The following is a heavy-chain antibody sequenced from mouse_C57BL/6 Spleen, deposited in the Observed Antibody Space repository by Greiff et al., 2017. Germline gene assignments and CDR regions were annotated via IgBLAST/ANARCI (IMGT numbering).Heavy chain of an antibody. CDR3: ARHGYSNSFAY. Sequence: DVQLVESGGGLVKPGGSLKLSCAASGFTFSSYTMSWVRQTPEKRLEWVATISGGGGNTYYPDSVKGRFTISRDNAKNTLYLQMSSLRSEDTALYYCARHGYSNSFAYWGQGTLVTVS. D-gene: IGHD2-5*01. J-gene: IGHJ3*01. V-gene: IGHV5-9*01. CDR1: GFTFSSYT. CDR2: ISGGGGNT.